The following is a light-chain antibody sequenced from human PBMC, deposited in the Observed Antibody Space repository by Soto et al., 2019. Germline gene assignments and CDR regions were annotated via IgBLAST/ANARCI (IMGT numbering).Light chain of an antibody. CDR2: DAS. CDR1: QSVSSY. J-gene: IGKJ4*01. Sequence: EIVLTQSPATLSLSPGERATLSCRASQSVSSYLAWYQRKPGQAPRLLIYDASNRATGIPARFSGSGSGTDFTLTISSLEPEDFAVYYCQQRSNWLTFGGGTNVEIK. CDR3: QQRSNWLT. V-gene: IGKV3-11*01.